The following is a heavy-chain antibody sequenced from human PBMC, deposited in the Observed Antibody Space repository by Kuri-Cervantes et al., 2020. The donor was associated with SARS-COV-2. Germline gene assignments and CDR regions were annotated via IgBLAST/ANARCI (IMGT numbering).Heavy chain of an antibody. D-gene: IGHD2-2*01. Sequence: SGPTLVKPTQTRSLTCTFSGFSLSTSAVGVSWIRQAPGKAREWLAFIYWDDDKRYSPSLKGSLTITKDTSKSQLVLTMTNMEPTDTASYYCAHSPIVVVAASTLVWFDPWGQGTLVTVSS. J-gene: IGHJ5*02. CDR1: GFSLSTSAVG. CDR3: AHSPIVVVAASTLVWFDP. CDR2: IYWDDDK. V-gene: IGHV2-5*02.